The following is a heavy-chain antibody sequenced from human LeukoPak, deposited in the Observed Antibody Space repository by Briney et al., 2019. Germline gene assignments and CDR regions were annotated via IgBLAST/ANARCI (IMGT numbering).Heavy chain of an antibody. D-gene: IGHD6-13*01. V-gene: IGHV3-23*01. J-gene: IGHJ4*02. CDR1: GFTFNNFA. Sequence: GGSLRLSCTASGFTFNNFAMSWVRQAPGKGLEWVSGISGSAVSTFYADSVKGRFTISRDNSKNTLYLQMNSLRAEDTAVYYCAKMGAAAGYYFDYWGQGTLVTVSS. CDR2: ISGSAVST. CDR3: AKMGAAAGYYFDY.